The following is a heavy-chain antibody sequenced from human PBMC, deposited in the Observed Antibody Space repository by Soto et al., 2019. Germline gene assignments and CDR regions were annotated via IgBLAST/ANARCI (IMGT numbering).Heavy chain of an antibody. CDR2: INPNSGGT. CDR1: GYTFTGYY. CDR3: AADDIGYSSGDYYYGMDV. Sequence: GASVKVSCKASGYTFTGYYMHWVRQAPGQGLEWMGWINPNSGGTNYAQKFQGRVTMTRDTSISTAYMELSRMRSDDTAVYYCAADDIGYSSGDYYYGMDVWGQGTTVTVSS. V-gene: IGHV1-2*02. J-gene: IGHJ6*02. D-gene: IGHD6-19*01.